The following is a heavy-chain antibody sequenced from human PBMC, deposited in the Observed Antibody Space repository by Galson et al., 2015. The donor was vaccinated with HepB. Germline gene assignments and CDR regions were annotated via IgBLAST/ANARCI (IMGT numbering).Heavy chain of an antibody. CDR1: GYTFTSYA. Sequence: SVKVSCKASGYTFTSYAMHWVRQAPGQRLEWMGWINAGNGNTKYSQKFQGRVTITRDTSASTAYMELSSLRSEDTAVYYCARDLPPYAFGGVIATWTWTSYYYYGMDVWGQGTTVTVSS. J-gene: IGHJ6*02. CDR3: ARDLPPYAFGGVIATWTWTSYYYYGMDV. CDR2: INAGNGNT. D-gene: IGHD3-16*02. V-gene: IGHV1-3*01.